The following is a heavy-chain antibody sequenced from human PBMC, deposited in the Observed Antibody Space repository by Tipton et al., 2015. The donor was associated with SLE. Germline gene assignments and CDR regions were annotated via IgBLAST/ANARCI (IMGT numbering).Heavy chain of an antibody. CDR1: GDSIMSGGYH. Sequence: TLSLTCTVSGDSIMSGGYHWSWIRQPAGKRLERPEWIGRIYAIGITNYNPSLKNRVTISLDASTNQMSLKVTSVTAADTAVYYCARLGHTVVVIANLRGTFDIWGQGTMVTVSS. J-gene: IGHJ3*02. D-gene: IGHD2-21*01. CDR3: ARLGHTVVVIANLRGTFDI. CDR2: IYAIGIT. V-gene: IGHV4-61*02.